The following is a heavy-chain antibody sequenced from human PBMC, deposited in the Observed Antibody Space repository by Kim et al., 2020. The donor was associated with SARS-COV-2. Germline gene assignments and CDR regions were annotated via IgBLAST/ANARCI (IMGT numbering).Heavy chain of an antibody. CDR3: TTEDLSSSGYYLLYDY. D-gene: IGHD3-22*01. V-gene: IGHV3-15*01. Sequence: GGSLRLSCAASGFTFSNAWMSWVRQAPGKGLEWVGRIKSKTDGGTTDYAAPVKGRFTISRDDSKNTLYLQMNSLKTEDTAVYYCTTEDLSSSGYYLLYDYWGQGTLVTVSS. CDR1: GFTFSNAW. CDR2: IKSKTDGGTT. J-gene: IGHJ4*02.